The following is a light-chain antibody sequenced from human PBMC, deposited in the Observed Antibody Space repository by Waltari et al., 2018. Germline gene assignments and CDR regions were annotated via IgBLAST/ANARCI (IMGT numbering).Light chain of an antibody. V-gene: IGLV1-40*01. CDR1: SSHIGAGYH. CDR2: GNN. CDR3: QSYDSSLSGRVV. Sequence: QSVLTQPPSVSGAPGQRVTISCTGRSSHIGAGYHVHWYQQVPGTAPKLLIYGNNNRPSGVPDRFSGSKSGTSASLAITGLQAEDEADYYCQSYDSSLSGRVVFGGGTKLTVL. J-gene: IGLJ2*01.